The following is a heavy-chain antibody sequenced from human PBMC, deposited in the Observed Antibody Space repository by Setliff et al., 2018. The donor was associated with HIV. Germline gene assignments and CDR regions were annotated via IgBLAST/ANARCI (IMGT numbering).Heavy chain of an antibody. D-gene: IGHD6-19*01. Sequence: SETLSLTCTVSGGSVSNYYWTWIRQSAGKGLEWIGHINTSGSTKYNPSLKSRLTMSVHSSGSPFSLTLTSVTAADAAVYYCARVPKTGWYYLDFWGPGALVTVAS. CDR2: INTSGST. CDR1: GGSVSNYY. J-gene: IGHJ4*02. V-gene: IGHV4-4*07. CDR3: ARVPKTGWYYLDF.